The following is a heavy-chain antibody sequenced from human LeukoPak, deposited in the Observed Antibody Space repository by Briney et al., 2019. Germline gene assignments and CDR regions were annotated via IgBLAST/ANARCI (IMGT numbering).Heavy chain of an antibody. CDR1: GGSISSGSYY. CDR3: ARYGYYYDSSGYYQQYFDY. Sequence: SETLSLTCTVSGGSISSGSYYWSWIRQPAGKGLEWIGRIYTSGSTNYNPSLKSRVTISVDTSKNQFSLKLSSVTVADTAVYYCARYGYYYDSSGYYQQYFDYWGQGTLVTVSS. D-gene: IGHD3-22*01. V-gene: IGHV4-61*02. CDR2: IYTSGST. J-gene: IGHJ4*02.